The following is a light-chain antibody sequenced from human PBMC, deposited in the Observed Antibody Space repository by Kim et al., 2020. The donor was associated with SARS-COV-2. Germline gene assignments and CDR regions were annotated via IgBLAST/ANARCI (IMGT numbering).Light chain of an antibody. V-gene: IGLV1-44*01. Sequence: QLVLTQPPSASGTPGQRVTISCSGSSSNIGSNTVNWYQQVPGTAPKLLIYSSNQRPSGVPDRFSGSKSGTSASLAITGLQAEDEADYTCQSYDSSLSHAVFGGGTQLTVL. CDR1: SSNIGSNT. CDR3: QSYDSSLSHAV. J-gene: IGLJ7*01. CDR2: SSN.